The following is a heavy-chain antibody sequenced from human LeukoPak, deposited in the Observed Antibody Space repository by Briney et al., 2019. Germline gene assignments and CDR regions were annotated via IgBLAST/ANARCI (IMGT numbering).Heavy chain of an antibody. Sequence: SETLSLTCTVSGGSISSGDYYWSWIRQHPGKGLEWIGYIYYSGNTYYNPSLRSRVTMSLDTSKKQFSLNLSSVTAADTAVYYCARARALGSSGWFLTKTNDAFDIWGQGTMVTVSS. J-gene: IGHJ3*02. CDR1: GGSISSGDYY. D-gene: IGHD6-19*01. CDR3: ARARALGSSGWFLTKTNDAFDI. V-gene: IGHV4-31*03. CDR2: IYYSGNT.